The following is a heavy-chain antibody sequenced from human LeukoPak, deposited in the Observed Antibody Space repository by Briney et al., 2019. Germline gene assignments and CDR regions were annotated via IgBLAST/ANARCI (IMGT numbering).Heavy chain of an antibody. CDR2: INPNSGGT. J-gene: IGHJ4*02. V-gene: IGHV1-2*02. D-gene: IGHD2-2*01. CDR1: GYTFTGYY. CDR3: ARGLVVPAATGVDY. Sequence: GASVKVSCKASGYTFTGYYMHWVRQAPGQGLEWMGWINPNSGGTNYAQKFQGRVTMTRDMSISTAYMELSRLRSDDTAVYYCARGLVVPAATGVDYWGQGTLVTVSS.